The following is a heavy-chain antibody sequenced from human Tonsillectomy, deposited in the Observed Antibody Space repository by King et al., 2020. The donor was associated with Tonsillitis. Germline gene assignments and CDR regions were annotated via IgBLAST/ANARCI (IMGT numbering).Heavy chain of an antibody. V-gene: IGHV1-69*01. D-gene: IGHD2-15*01. Sequence: QLVQSGAEVKKPGSSLKVSCKASGGTFNNYGISWVRQAPGQGLEWLGGIIPIFCATNYAQKFQVRVTITADESTRPAYMELSSLRSDDTAVYYCARRGIINYGMDVWGQGTTVIVSS. CDR2: IIPIFCAT. J-gene: IGHJ6*02. CDR1: GGTFNNYG. CDR3: ARRGIINYGMDV.